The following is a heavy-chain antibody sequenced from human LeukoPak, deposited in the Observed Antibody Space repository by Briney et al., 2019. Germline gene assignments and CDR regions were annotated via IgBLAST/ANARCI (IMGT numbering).Heavy chain of an antibody. CDR1: GGSISSSSSF. D-gene: IGHD4-17*01. CDR2: IKNGGSP. J-gene: IGHJ6*02. V-gene: IGHV4-39*01. CDR3: ARWALTVTKDYGMDV. Sequence: SETLSLTCTVSGGSISSSSSFWGWIRQPPGKGLEWIGHIKNGGSPNYNPPLKSRVTISLDTSKNQFSLTVSSVTAADTAVYYCARWALTVTKDYGMDVWGQGTTVTVSS.